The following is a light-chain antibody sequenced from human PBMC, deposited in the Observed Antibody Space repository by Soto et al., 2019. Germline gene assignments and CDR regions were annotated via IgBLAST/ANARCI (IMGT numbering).Light chain of an antibody. CDR2: GAS. CDR1: QSVSSY. CDR3: QQYNNWPSWT. V-gene: IGKV3-15*01. J-gene: IGKJ1*01. Sequence: EKVMTQSPAALSMSPGERATLSCRASQSVSSYLAWYQQKPGQAPRLLIYGASTRATGIPASFSGSGSGTEFTLTISSLQSEDFAVYYCQQYNNWPSWTFGQGTKVEIK.